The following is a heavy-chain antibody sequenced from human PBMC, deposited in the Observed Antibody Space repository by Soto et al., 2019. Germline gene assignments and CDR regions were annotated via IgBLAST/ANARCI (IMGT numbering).Heavy chain of an antibody. D-gene: IGHD6-13*01. Sequence: QVQLQESGPGLVKPSQTLSLTCKVSGTSVRHFYWSWIRQSAGKGLEWIGRIYSTGTTNFNPSLKCRLTMSMDMSKNQVSLNLTSVTAADTAVYYCVRDRADFSSTYYHYFSVWGRGTLVTVSS. CDR3: VRDRADFSSTYYHYFSV. J-gene: IGHJ2*01. CDR2: IYSTGTT. CDR1: GTSVRHFY. V-gene: IGHV4-4*07.